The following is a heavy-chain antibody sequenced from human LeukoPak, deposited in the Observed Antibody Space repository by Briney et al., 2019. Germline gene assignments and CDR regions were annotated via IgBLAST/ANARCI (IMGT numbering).Heavy chain of an antibody. CDR1: GYTFTSYD. J-gene: IGHJ5*02. D-gene: IGHD3-22*01. CDR2: MNPNSGNT. V-gene: IGHV1-8*01. CDR3: ARGGSSYYYDSSGSNWFDP. Sequence: ASVKVSCKASGYTFTSYDINWVRQATGQGLEWMGRMNPNSGNTGYAQKFQGRVTMTRNTSISTAYMELSSLRSEDTAVYYCARGGSSYYYDSSGSNWFDPWGQGTLVTVSS.